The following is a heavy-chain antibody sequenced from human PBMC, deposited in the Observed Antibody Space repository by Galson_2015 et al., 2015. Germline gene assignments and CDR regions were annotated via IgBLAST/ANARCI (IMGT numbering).Heavy chain of an antibody. CDR3: AREPSSTPPFGVVTPIRYGMDV. D-gene: IGHD3-3*01. J-gene: IGHJ6*02. CDR2: ISYDGSNK. V-gene: IGHV3-30-3*01. CDR1: GFTFSSYA. Sequence: SLRLSCAASGFTFSSYAMHWVRQTPGKGLEWVAVISYDGSNKYYADSVKGRFTISRDNSKDTLYLQMNSLRAEDTAVYYCAREPSSTPPFGVVTPIRYGMDVWGQGTTATVSS.